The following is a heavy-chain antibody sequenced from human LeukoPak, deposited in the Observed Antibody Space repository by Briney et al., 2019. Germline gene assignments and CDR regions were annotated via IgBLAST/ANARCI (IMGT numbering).Heavy chain of an antibody. Sequence: SETLSLTCTVSGGSISSYYWSWIRQPPGKGLDWIGYIYYSGSTNYNPSLKSRVTISVDTSKNQFSLKLSSVTAADTAVYYCARDLAPNYYDFWSAYQGYYYMDVWGKGTTVTVSS. J-gene: IGHJ6*03. CDR1: GGSISSYY. V-gene: IGHV4-59*01. D-gene: IGHD3-3*01. CDR2: IYYSGST. CDR3: ARDLAPNYYDFWSAYQGYYYMDV.